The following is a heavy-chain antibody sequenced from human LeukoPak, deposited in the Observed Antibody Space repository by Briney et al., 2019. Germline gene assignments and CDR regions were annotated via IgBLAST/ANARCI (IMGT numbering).Heavy chain of an antibody. D-gene: IGHD3-16*02. CDR3: ARPQLYDYVWGSYRSSFAFDI. Sequence: ASVKVSCKASGYTFTSYDINWVRQAPGQGLEWVGWMKLNSGNTGYAQKFQGRVTMTRNTSISTAYMELSSLRSEDTAVYYCARPQLYDYVWGSYRSSFAFDIWGQGTMVTVSS. CDR2: MKLNSGNT. V-gene: IGHV1-8*01. J-gene: IGHJ3*02. CDR1: GYTFTSYD.